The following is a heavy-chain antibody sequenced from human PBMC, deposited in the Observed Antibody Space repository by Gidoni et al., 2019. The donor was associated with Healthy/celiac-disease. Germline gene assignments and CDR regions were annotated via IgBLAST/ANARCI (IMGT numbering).Heavy chain of an antibody. CDR1: GGSISSYY. CDR3: ASSGSSAIDYYGMDV. J-gene: IGHJ6*02. CDR2: IYYSGST. V-gene: IGHV4-59*01. Sequence: QVQLQESGPGLVKPSETLSLTCTVSGGSISSYYWSWIRQPPGKGLEWIGYIYYSGSTNYNPSLKSRVTISVDTSKNQFSLKLSSVTAADTAVYYCASSGSSAIDYYGMDVWGQGTTVTVSS. D-gene: IGHD1-26*01.